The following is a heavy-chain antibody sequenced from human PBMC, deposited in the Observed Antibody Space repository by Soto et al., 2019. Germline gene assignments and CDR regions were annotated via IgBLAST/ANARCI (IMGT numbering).Heavy chain of an antibody. Sequence: ASVKVSCKASGYTFISYGISWLRQAPGQGLEWMGWISAYSGNTNYAQKVQGRVTMTTDTSTTTAYMELRRLRSDDTVIYFCARGRDAASQFYTPHGMDVWGQGTTVTVSS. J-gene: IGHJ6*02. D-gene: IGHD2-15*01. CDR1: GYTFISYG. CDR3: ARGRDAASQFYTPHGMDV. CDR2: ISAYSGNT. V-gene: IGHV1-18*01.